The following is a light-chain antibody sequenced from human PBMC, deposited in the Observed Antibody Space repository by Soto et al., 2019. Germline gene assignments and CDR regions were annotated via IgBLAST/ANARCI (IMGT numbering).Light chain of an antibody. J-gene: IGLJ1*01. CDR2: DVS. CDR3: NSYASGSPYV. Sequence: QSVLTQPASVSGSPGQSITISCTGTSSDVGGYNYVSWYQQYPGKAPKLMIYDVSNRPSGVSNRFSGSKSGNTASLTISGLQAEDEADYYCNSYASGSPYVFGTGTKLTVL. V-gene: IGLV2-14*01. CDR1: SSDVGGYNY.